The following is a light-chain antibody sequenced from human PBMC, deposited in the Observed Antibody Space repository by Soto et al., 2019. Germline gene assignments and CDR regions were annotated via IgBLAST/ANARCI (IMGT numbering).Light chain of an antibody. J-gene: IGLJ3*02. CDR2: DNS. Sequence: QSVLTQPPSVSGAPGQRVTISCTGSSSNIGAGYDVHWYQQLPGTAPKLLIYDNSNRPSGVADRFSGSKSGTSASLAITGRQAEDEDDDYCQCYDSSLSGWVFGGGTKLTVL. V-gene: IGLV1-40*01. CDR3: QCYDSSLSGWV. CDR1: SSNIGAGYD.